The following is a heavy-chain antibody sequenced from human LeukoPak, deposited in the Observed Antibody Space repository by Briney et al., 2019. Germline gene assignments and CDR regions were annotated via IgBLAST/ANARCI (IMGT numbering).Heavy chain of an antibody. CDR2: TKQDGSEK. D-gene: IGHD6-19*01. CDR3: ARQGDIAVAATLDY. Sequence: GGSLRLSCAASGFIFSSYWMSWVRQAPGKGLEWVANTKQDGSEKYYVDSVKGRFTISRDNAKNSLYLQMNSLRAEDTAVYYCARQGDIAVAATLDYWGQGTLVTVSS. J-gene: IGHJ4*02. CDR1: GFIFSSYW. V-gene: IGHV3-7*01.